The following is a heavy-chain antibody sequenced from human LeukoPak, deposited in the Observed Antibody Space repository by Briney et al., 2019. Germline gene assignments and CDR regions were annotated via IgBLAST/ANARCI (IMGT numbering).Heavy chain of an antibody. D-gene: IGHD5-18*01. J-gene: IGHJ4*02. Sequence: TSETLPLTCTVSGGSISSYYWSWIRQPPGKGLEWIGYIHYSGSTNYNPSLKSRVTISVDTSKNQFSLKLSSVTAADTAVYYCARGRAMVPYYFDYWGQGTLVTVSS. CDR2: IHYSGST. V-gene: IGHV4-59*12. CDR3: ARGRAMVPYYFDY. CDR1: GGSISSYY.